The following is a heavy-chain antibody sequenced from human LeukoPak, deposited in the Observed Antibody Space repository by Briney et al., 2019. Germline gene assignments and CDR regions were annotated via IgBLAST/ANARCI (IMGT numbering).Heavy chain of an antibody. J-gene: IGHJ4*02. CDR3: ATDLTCSSTSCYVDY. CDR1: GYTLTELS. CDR2: FDPEDGET. Sequence: ASVKVSCKVSGYTLTELSMHWVRQAPGKGLEWTGSFDPEDGETIYAQKFQGRVTMTEDTSTDTAYMELSSLRSEDTAIYYCATDLTCSSTSCYVDYWGQGTLVTVPS. D-gene: IGHD2-2*01. V-gene: IGHV1-24*01.